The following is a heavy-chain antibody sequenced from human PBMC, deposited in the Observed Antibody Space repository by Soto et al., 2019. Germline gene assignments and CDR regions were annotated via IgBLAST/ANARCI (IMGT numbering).Heavy chain of an antibody. V-gene: IGHV3-30*18. Sequence: ESGGGVVQPGRSLRLSCAASGFTFSSYGMHWVRQAPGKGLEWVAVILYDGSNKYYADSVKGRFTISRDNSKNTLYLQMNSLRAEDTAVYYCAKDYGYCSGGSCYSSGWFDPWGQGTLVTVSS. CDR1: GFTFSSYG. D-gene: IGHD2-15*01. CDR3: AKDYGYCSGGSCYSSGWFDP. CDR2: ILYDGSNK. J-gene: IGHJ5*02.